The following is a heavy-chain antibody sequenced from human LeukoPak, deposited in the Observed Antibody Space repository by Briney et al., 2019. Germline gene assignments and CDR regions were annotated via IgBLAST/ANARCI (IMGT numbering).Heavy chain of an antibody. D-gene: IGHD3-3*01. Sequence: ASVKVSCKASGGTFSSYAISWVRQAPGQGLEWMGRIIPIFGTANYAQKFQGRVTITTDESTSTAYMELSSLSSEDTAVYYCARDDITIFGVVTPPGFDYWGQGTLVTVSS. CDR1: GGTFSSYA. CDR2: IIPIFGTA. CDR3: ARDDITIFGVVTPPGFDY. V-gene: IGHV1-69*05. J-gene: IGHJ4*02.